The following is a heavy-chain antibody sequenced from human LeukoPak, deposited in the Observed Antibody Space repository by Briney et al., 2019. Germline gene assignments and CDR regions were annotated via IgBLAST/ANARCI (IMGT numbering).Heavy chain of an antibody. V-gene: IGHV4-59*01. J-gene: IGHJ6*02. Sequence: SETLSLTCTVSGGSISSYYWSWIRQPPGKGLEWIGYIYYSGSTNYNPSPKSRVTISVDTSKNQFSLKLSSVTAADTAVYYCARDSRFLEWLPNYYYYGTDVWGQGTTVTVSS. CDR3: ARDSRFLEWLPNYYYYGTDV. CDR1: GGSISSYY. D-gene: IGHD3-3*01. CDR2: IYYSGST.